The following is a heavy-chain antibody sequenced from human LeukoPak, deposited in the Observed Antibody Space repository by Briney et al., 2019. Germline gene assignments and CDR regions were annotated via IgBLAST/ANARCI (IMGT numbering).Heavy chain of an antibody. CDR2: IKQDGSEK. CDR3: ARVFTGSSCYFDY. J-gene: IGHJ4*02. Sequence: GGSLRLSCAASGFTFSSYWMSWVRQAPGKELEWVANIKQDGSEKYYVDSVKGRFTISRDNAKNSLYLQMNSLRAEDTAVYYCARVFTGSSCYFDYWGQGTLVTVSS. V-gene: IGHV3-7*01. D-gene: IGHD2-15*01. CDR1: GFTFSSYW.